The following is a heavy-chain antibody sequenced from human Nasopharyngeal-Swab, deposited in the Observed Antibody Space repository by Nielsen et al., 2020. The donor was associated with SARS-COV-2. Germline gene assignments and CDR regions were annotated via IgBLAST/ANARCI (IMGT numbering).Heavy chain of an antibody. J-gene: IGHJ6*02. CDR3: ARGLYSSGFSYYYYDMDV. D-gene: IGHD6-19*01. CDR1: GYTFTSYD. CDR2: MNPNSGNT. Sequence: ASVKVSCKASGYTFTSYDINWVRQATGQGLEWMGWMNPNSGNTGYAQKFQGRVTMTRNTSISTAYMELSSLRSEDTAVYYCARGLYSSGFSYYYYDMDVWGQGTTVTVSS. V-gene: IGHV1-8*01.